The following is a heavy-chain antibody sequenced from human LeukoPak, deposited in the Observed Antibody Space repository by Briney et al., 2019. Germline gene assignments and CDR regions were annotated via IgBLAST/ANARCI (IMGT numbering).Heavy chain of an antibody. Sequence: SETLSLTCTVSGYSISIGYYWGWIRQPPGKGLEWIGSIYHSGSTYYNPSLKSRVTISVDTSKNQFSLKLSSVTAADTAVYYCARWRRPGFDYWGQGTLVTVSS. J-gene: IGHJ4*02. V-gene: IGHV4-38-2*02. CDR3: ARWRRPGFDY. CDR1: GYSISIGYY. D-gene: IGHD1-14*01. CDR2: IYHSGST.